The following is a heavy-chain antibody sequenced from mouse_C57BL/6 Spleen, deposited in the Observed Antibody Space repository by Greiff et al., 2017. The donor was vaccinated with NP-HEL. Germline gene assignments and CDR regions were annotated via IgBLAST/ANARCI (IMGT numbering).Heavy chain of an antibody. V-gene: IGHV1-62-2*01. Sequence: VQLQESGAELVKPGASVKLSCKASGYTFTEYTIHWVKQRSGQGLEWIGWFYPGSGSIKYNEKFKDKATLTADKSSSTVYMELSRLTSEDSAVYFCARHEERGYDYDGWFAYWGQGTLVTVSA. CDR3: ARHEERGYDYDGWFAY. J-gene: IGHJ3*01. CDR1: GYTFTEYT. CDR2: FYPGSGSI. D-gene: IGHD2-4*01.